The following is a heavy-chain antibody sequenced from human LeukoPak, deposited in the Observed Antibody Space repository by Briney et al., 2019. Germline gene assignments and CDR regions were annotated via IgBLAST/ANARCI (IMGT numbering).Heavy chain of an antibody. J-gene: IGHJ4*02. V-gene: IGHV3-7*01. CDR3: SMRLDY. CDR2: IKEDGSET. CDR1: GFLFSGYW. Sequence: GGSLRLSCAASGFLFSGYWMDWVRQAPGKGLEWVANIKEDGSETYYVDSVKGRFTISRDNAKNSLYLQMNNLRGEDPAVYYCSMRLDYCGRGTLVTVSS.